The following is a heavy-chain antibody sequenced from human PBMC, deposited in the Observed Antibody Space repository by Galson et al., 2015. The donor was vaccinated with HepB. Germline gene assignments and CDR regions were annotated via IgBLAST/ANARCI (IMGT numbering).Heavy chain of an antibody. Sequence: SLRLSCAASGFPFSTYTMSWVRQAPGKGLEWVSAISGSGGTTYYADSVRGRFTIPRDNTKRTLYLQMNRLRGEDTALYYCAKDRNSTSPGTYGMDVWGQGTTVTVFS. CDR1: GFPFSTYT. V-gene: IGHV3-23*01. CDR3: AKDRNSTSPGTYGMDV. D-gene: IGHD6-6*01. J-gene: IGHJ6*02. CDR2: ISGSGGTT.